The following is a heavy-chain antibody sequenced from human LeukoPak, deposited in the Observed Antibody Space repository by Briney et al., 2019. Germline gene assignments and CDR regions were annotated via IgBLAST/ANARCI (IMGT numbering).Heavy chain of an antibody. J-gene: IGHJ4*02. CDR1: GYTFTSYG. V-gene: IGHV1-18*01. CDR2: ISAYNGNT. D-gene: IGHD3-16*02. Sequence: ASVKVSCKASGYTFTSYGISWERQAPGQGLEWMGWISAYNGNTNYAQKLQGRVTMTTDTSTSTAYMELRSLRSDDTAVYYCARAPQYDYVWGSYRTLGDYWGQGTLVTVSS. CDR3: ARAPQYDYVWGSYRTLGDY.